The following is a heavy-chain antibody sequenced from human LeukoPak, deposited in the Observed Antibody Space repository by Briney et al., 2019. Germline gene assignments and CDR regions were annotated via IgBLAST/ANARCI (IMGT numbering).Heavy chain of an antibody. D-gene: IGHD2/OR15-2a*01. CDR3: ASFLYISIPSGEEYNWFDP. Sequence: GGSLRLSCAASGFTLSSYAMSWVRQAPGKGLEWVSAISGSGGSTYYADSVKGRFTISRDNSKNTLYLQMNSLRAEDTAVYYCASFLYISIPSGEEYNWFDPWGQGTLVTVSS. V-gene: IGHV3-23*01. CDR2: ISGSGGST. CDR1: GFTLSSYA. J-gene: IGHJ5*02.